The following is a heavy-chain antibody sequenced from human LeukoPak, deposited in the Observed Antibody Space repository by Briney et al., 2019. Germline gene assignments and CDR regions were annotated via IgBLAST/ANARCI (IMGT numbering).Heavy chain of an antibody. Sequence: RGSLRLSCAASGFTFSSYAMSWVRQAPGKGLEWVSAISGSGGSTYYADSVKGRFTISRDNSKNTLYLQMNSLRAEDTAVYYCAKDQVYYDSSGYWGQGTLVTVSS. J-gene: IGHJ4*02. CDR3: AKDQVYYDSSGY. CDR2: ISGSGGST. CDR1: GFTFSSYA. V-gene: IGHV3-23*01. D-gene: IGHD3-22*01.